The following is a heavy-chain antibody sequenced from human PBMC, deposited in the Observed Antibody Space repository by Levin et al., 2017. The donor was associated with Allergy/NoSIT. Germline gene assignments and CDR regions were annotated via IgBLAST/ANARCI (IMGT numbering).Heavy chain of an antibody. D-gene: IGHD1-26*01. CDR1: GFTFSSYG. J-gene: IGHJ4*02. CDR3: AKSPRSGSFDY. Sequence: AGGSLRLSCAASGFTFSSYGMHWVRQAPGKGLEWVAVISYDGSNKYYADSVKGRFTISRDNSKNTLYLQMNSLRAEDTAVYYCAKSPRSGSFDYWGQGTLVTVSS. V-gene: IGHV3-30*18. CDR2: ISYDGSNK.